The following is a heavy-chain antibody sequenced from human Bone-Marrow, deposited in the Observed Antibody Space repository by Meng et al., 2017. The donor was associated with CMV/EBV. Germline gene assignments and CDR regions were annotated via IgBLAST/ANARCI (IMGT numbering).Heavy chain of an antibody. CDR2: ISSSSSYI. CDR1: GFTFNNYA. CDR3: ARADSIVVVPAAMALGYYYGMDV. J-gene: IGHJ6*02. Sequence: GESLKISCAASGFTFNNYAMTWVRRAPGKGLEWVSSISSSSSYIYYADSVKGRFTISRDNAKNSLYLQMNSLRAEDTAVYYCARADSIVVVPAAMALGYYYGMDVWGQGTTVTVSS. V-gene: IGHV3-21*01. D-gene: IGHD2-2*01.